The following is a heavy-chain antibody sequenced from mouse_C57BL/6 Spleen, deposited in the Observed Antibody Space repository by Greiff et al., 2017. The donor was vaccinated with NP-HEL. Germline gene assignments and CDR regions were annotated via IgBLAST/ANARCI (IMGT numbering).Heavy chain of an antibody. CDR2: ISGGGGNT. J-gene: IGHJ1*03. D-gene: IGHD1-1*01. V-gene: IGHV5-9*01. Sequence: DVMLVESGGGLVKPGGSLKLSCAASGFTFSSYTMSWVRQTPEKRLEWVATISGGGGNTYYPARVKGRFTISRDNAKNTLYLQMSSLRSEDTALYYCARLRSSPWYFDVWGTGTTVTVSS. CDR1: GFTFSSYT. CDR3: ARLRSSPWYFDV.